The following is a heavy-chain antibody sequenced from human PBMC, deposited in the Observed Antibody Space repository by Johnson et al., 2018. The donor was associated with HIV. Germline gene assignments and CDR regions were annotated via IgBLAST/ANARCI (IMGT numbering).Heavy chain of an antibody. CDR2: ISYDGSNK. J-gene: IGHJ3*02. Sequence: QMQLVESGGGVVQPGRSLRLSCAASGFTFSSYDMHWVRQAPGKGLEWVTLISYDGSNKYYADSVKGRFTISRDNSKNTLYLQMNSLRAEDTALYYCANLFRGGWGFDAFDIWGQGTMVTVSS. V-gene: IGHV3-30-3*01. CDR1: GFTFSSYD. CDR3: ANLFRGGWGFDAFDI. D-gene: IGHD7-27*01.